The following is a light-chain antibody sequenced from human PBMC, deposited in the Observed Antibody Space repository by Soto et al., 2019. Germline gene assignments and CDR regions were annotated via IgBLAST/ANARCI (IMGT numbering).Light chain of an antibody. V-gene: IGLV2-11*01. CDR1: SSDVGTYNY. CDR3: CSYAGNYIWV. Sequence: QSALTQPRSVSGSPGQSVTISCTGTSSDVGTYNYVSWYQQHPGKAPKLMIYDVTKRPSGVPDRFSGSKSGNMASLTISGLQADDEADYYCCSYAGNYIWVFGGGTKLTVL. CDR2: DVT. J-gene: IGLJ3*02.